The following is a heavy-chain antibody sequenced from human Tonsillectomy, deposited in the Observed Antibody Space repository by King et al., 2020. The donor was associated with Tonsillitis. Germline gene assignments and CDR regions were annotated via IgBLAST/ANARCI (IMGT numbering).Heavy chain of an antibody. CDR1: GYTFTGYY. J-gene: IGHJ4*02. CDR2: INPKSGGT. Sequence: QLVQSGAEVKKPGASVKVSCKASGYTFTGYYMHWVRQAPGQGLEWMGWINPKSGGTNYAQKFQGRVTMTRDTSIRTAYMELSRLRSDDTAVYYCARGRDSFLVGATDYWGQGTLVTVSS. D-gene: IGHD1-26*01. CDR3: ARGRDSFLVGATDY. V-gene: IGHV1-2*02.